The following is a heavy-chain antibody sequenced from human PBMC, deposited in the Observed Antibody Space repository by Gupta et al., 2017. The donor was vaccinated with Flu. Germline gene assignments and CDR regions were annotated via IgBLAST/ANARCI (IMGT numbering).Heavy chain of an antibody. V-gene: IGHV3-74*01. CDR3: AREGACDSGCYHLDY. CDR1: AVTFRGYW. Sequence: EMHMVASGGGSAQPGGSLRLSCAASAVTFRGYWMHWVRQVPGKGLLWVSRTGADGTSIYADSVKGRFTVSRDDARNTLFLQMNDLRVEDTALYFCAREGACDSGCYHLDYWGQGILVTVSS. J-gene: IGHJ4*02. CDR2: TGADGTS. D-gene: IGHD2-21*02.